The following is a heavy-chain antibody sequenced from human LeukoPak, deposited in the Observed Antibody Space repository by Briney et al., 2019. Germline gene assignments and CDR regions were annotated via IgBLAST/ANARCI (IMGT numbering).Heavy chain of an antibody. CDR3: ARMNDYSSSFDP. CDR1: GGSISSYY. J-gene: IGHJ5*02. CDR2: IYTSGST. V-gene: IGHV4-4*09. D-gene: IGHD6-6*01. Sequence: SETLSLTCTVPGGSISSYYWSWIRQPPGKGLEWIGYIYTSGSTKYNPSLKSRVTISADTSRNQFSLKLTSVTAADTAVYYCARMNDYSSSFDPWGQGTLVTVSS.